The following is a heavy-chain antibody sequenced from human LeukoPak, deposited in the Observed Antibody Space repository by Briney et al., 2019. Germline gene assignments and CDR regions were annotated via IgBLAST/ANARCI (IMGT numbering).Heavy chain of an antibody. J-gene: IGHJ4*02. CDR3: ATSRPFDY. CDR2: INQDGSEK. CDR1: GFTFSSYG. Sequence: PGRSLRLSCAASGFTFSSYGMHWVRQAPGKGLEWVANINQDGSEKSYVDSVKGRFTISRDNARNSLYLQMNSLRAEDTAVYYCATSRPFDYWGQGTLVTVSS. V-gene: IGHV3-7*01.